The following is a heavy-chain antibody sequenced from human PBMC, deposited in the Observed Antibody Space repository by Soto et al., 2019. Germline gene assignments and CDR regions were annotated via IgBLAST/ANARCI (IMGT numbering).Heavy chain of an antibody. D-gene: IGHD3-22*01. Sequence: QVQLVESGGGVVQPGRSLRLSCAASGFTFSSYDMHWVRQAPGKGLEWVAVMSYDGSNKYYADSVKGRFTISRDNSKNTLYLQMNSLRAEDTAVYYCAKDGPYDTTLGAFDIWGQGTMVTVSS. CDR2: MSYDGSNK. J-gene: IGHJ3*02. V-gene: IGHV3-30*18. CDR1: GFTFSSYD. CDR3: AKDGPYDTTLGAFDI.